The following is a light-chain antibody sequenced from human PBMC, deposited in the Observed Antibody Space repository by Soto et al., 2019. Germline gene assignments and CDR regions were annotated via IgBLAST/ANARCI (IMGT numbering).Light chain of an antibody. J-gene: IGKJ1*01. CDR3: QQYSIWRT. CDR2: RAS. Sequence: EIVLTQSPAPLSVSPGEGATPSCRASESVGSLLAWYQQKPGQAPRLLIYRASTRAAGLTDRFSGSGSGAEFTLTISSLQSEDFAVYYCQQYSIWRTFGQGTKVDIK. V-gene: IGKV3-15*01. CDR1: ESVGSL.